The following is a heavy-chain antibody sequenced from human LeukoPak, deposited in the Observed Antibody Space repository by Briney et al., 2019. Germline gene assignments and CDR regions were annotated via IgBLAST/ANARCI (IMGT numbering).Heavy chain of an antibody. D-gene: IGHD3-22*01. Sequence: SETLSLTCTVSGGSISSYYWSWIRQPPGKGLEWIGYIYYSGSANYNPSLKSRVTISVDTSKNQFSLKLSSVTAADTAVYYCATRPSYYYDNSGFTPLDSWGQGTLVTVSS. V-gene: IGHV4-59*01. CDR1: GGSISSYY. CDR2: IYYSGSA. J-gene: IGHJ4*02. CDR3: ATRPSYYYDNSGFTPLDS.